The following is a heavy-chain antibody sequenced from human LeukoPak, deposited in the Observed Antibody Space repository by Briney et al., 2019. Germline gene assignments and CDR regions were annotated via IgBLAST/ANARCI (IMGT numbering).Heavy chain of an antibody. CDR3: VGFNYGDYPGDY. CDR2: INSDGSIT. J-gene: IGHJ4*02. D-gene: IGHD4-17*01. Sequence: PGGSLRLSCAASGFTFSSYAMSWVRQAPGKGLVWVSRINSDGSITSYADSVKGRFTISRDNAKKTLYLQMNSLRAEDTAVYYCVGFNYGDYPGDYWGQGTLVTVSS. CDR1: GFTFSSYA. V-gene: IGHV3-74*01.